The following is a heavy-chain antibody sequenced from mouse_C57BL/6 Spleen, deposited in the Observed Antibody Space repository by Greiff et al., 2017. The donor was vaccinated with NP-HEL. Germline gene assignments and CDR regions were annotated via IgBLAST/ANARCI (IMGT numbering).Heavy chain of an antibody. CDR1: GYTFTDYN. Sequence: EVQLQQSGPELVKPGASVKIPCKASGYTFTDYNMDWVKQSHGKSLEWIGDINPNNGGTIYNQQFKGKATLTVDKSSSTAYMGRRSLTSEDTAVYYCARSTTHDGYFFAYWGQGTLVTVSA. V-gene: IGHV1-18*01. D-gene: IGHD2-3*01. J-gene: IGHJ3*01. CDR3: ARSTTHDGYFFAY. CDR2: INPNNGGT.